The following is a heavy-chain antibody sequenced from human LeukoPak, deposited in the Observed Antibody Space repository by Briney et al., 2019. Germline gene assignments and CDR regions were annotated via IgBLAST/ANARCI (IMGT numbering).Heavy chain of an antibody. CDR3: ATQGRIAAAAELFNAFDI. J-gene: IGHJ3*02. CDR2: FDPEDGET. Sequence: ASVKVSCKVSGYTLTELSMHWVRQAPGKGLEWMGGFDPEDGETIYAQKFQGRVTMTEDTSTDTAYMELSSLRSEDTAVYYCATQGRIAAAAELFNAFDIWGQGTMVTVSS. V-gene: IGHV1-24*01. CDR1: GYTLTELS. D-gene: IGHD6-13*01.